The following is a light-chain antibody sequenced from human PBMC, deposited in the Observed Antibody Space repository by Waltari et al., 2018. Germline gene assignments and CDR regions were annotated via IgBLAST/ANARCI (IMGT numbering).Light chain of an antibody. Sequence: QSALTQPASVSGSPGQAITISCTGTSSDVGDYNYVSWYQQHPGKAPTLMIYDVSIRASGVANRFSGSKSGTTASLTISGLQAEDEADYYCSSYIDSSTLELFGGGTSLTVL. J-gene: IGLJ2*01. CDR3: SSYIDSSTLEL. CDR2: DVS. CDR1: SSDVGDYNY. V-gene: IGLV2-14*03.